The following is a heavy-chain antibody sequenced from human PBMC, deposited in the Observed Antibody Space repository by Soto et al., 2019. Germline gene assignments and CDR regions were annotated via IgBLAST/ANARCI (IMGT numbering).Heavy chain of an antibody. CDR1: GGSISSGGYY. CDR3: ARLRYFDWLVKYYFDY. D-gene: IGHD3-9*01. V-gene: IGHV4-31*03. Sequence: QVQLQESGPGLVKPSQTLSLTCTVSGGSISSGGYYWSWIRQHPGKGLEWIGYIYYSGSTYYNPSLKSRFTISVDTSKNQFSLKLSSVTAADTAVYYCARLRYFDWLVKYYFDYWGQGTLVTVSS. J-gene: IGHJ4*02. CDR2: IYYSGST.